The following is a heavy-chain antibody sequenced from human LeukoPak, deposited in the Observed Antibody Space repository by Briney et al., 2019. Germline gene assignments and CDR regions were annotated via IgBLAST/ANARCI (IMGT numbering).Heavy chain of an antibody. CDR3: TRCRYTYGCFDY. CDR2: INHSGST. J-gene: IGHJ4*02. D-gene: IGHD5-18*01. CDR1: GFTFSNAW. V-gene: IGHV4-34*01. Sequence: GSLRLSCAASGFTFSNAWMSWVRQAPGKGLEWIGEINHSGSTSYNPSLKSRVTISVDASKSQFSLKLNSVTAADKAVYYCTRCRYTYGCFDYWGQGTLVTVSS.